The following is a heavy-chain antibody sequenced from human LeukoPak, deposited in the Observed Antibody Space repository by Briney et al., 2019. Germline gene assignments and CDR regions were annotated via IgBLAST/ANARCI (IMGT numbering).Heavy chain of an antibody. V-gene: IGHV3-74*01. CDR1: GFTFSSYW. D-gene: IGHD2-15*01. CDR3: AKAVAATGWGYYYYMDV. Sequence: GGTLRLSCAASGFTFSSYWMHWVRQAPGKGLVWVSRINSDGSSTSYADSVKGRFTISRDNAKNSLYLQMNSLRAEDTALYYCAKAVAATGWGYYYYMDVWGKGTTVTISS. J-gene: IGHJ6*03. CDR2: INSDGSST.